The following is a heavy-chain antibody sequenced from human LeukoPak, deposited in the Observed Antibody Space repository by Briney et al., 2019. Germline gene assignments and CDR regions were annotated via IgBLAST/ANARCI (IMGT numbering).Heavy chain of an antibody. D-gene: IGHD5-18*01. V-gene: IGHV1-69*06. CDR2: IIPIFGTA. J-gene: IGHJ6*03. CDR3: AKQGAARQDYYMDV. CDR1: GGSFSSYA. Sequence: SVKVSCKASGGSFSSYAISWVRQAPGQGLEWMGRIIPIFGTANYAQRFQDRVAITADIVSSTAYMELTSLTSGDTAVYFCAKQGAARQDYYMDVWGNGTTVTVSS.